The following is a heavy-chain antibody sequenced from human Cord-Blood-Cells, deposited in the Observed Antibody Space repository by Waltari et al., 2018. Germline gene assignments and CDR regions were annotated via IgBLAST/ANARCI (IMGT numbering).Heavy chain of an antibody. CDR2: TRNKANSYTT. V-gene: IGHV3-72*01. CDR1: GFTFSDHY. Sequence: EVQLVESGGGLVQPGGSLRLSCAASGFTFSDHYMDWVRQAPGRGLEWVGRTRNKANSYTTEYAASVKGRFTISRDDSKNSLYLQMNSLKTEDTAVYCCVGTTRGYWGQGTLVTVSS. J-gene: IGHJ4*02. CDR3: VGTTRGY. D-gene: IGHD1-26*01.